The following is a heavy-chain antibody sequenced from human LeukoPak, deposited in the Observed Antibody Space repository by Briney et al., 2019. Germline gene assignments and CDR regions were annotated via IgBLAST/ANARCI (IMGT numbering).Heavy chain of an antibody. CDR2: MNPNSGNT. J-gene: IGHJ6*03. V-gene: IGHV1-8*03. D-gene: IGHD6-6*01. CDR1: GYTFTSYD. Sequence: ASVKVSCKASGYTFTSYDINWMRQATGQGLEWMGWMNPNSGNTGYAQKFQGRVTITRNTSISTAYMELSSLRSEDTAVYYCARGSAARAARPGYYYYYMDVWGKGTTVTVSS. CDR3: ARGSAARAARPGYYYYYMDV.